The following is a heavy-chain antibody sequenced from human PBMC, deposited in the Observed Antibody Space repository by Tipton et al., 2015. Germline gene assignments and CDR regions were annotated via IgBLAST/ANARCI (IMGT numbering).Heavy chain of an antibody. D-gene: IGHD3-16*01. J-gene: IGHJ4*02. CDR2: ISWNSGRI. V-gene: IGHV3-9*01. CDR1: GFTFDDYA. Sequence: SLRLSCAASGFTFDDYAMHWVRQAPGKGLEWVSGISWNSGRIGYADSVKGRFTISRDNAKNSLYLQMNSLRADDTALYYCAKAGVIITFGGVFFDYWGQGILVTVSS. CDR3: AKAGVIITFGGVFFDY.